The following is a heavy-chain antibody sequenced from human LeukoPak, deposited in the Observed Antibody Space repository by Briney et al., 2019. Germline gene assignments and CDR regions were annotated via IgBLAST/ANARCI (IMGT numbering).Heavy chain of an antibody. CDR3: ARRAALWRSPDYYYYMDV. CDR2: IYYSGST. V-gene: IGHV4-59*08. CDR1: GGSISSYY. D-gene: IGHD3-3*01. J-gene: IGHJ6*03. Sequence: PSETLSLTCTVSGGSISSYYWRWIRQPPGKGLEWIGYIYYSGSTSYNPSLKSRVTISVDTSKNQFSLKLSSVTAADTAVYYCARRAALWRSPDYYYYMDVWGKGTTVTVSS.